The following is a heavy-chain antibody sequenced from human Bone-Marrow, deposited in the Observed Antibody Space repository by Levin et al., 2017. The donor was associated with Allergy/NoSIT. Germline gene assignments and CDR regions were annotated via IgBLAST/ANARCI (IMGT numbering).Heavy chain of an antibody. CDR3: ARGLGIASAIVDF. CDR1: GFIFSNFG. Sequence: GESLKISCAASGFIFSNFGMIWVRQVPGKGLEWVSSISGRTDYIYYTDSVKGRFTISRDNAKSSLSLQMDSLRVEDTAIYYCARGLGIASAIVDFWGQGILVTVSS. D-gene: IGHD6-13*01. J-gene: IGHJ4*02. V-gene: IGHV3-21*01. CDR2: ISGRTDYI.